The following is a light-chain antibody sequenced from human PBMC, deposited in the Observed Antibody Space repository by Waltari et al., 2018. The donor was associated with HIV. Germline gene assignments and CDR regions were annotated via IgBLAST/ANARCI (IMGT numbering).Light chain of an antibody. V-gene: IGLV1-44*01. CDR1: RSNLGRNT. Sequence: QSVLTQPPSASGTPGQRVTISCSGSRSNLGRNTVHWYQQLPGTAPNLLIYRNNQRPSGVPDRFSGSKSGTSASLAISGLQSEDEADYYCAAWDDSLNGLYVFGTGTKVTVL. J-gene: IGLJ1*01. CDR3: AAWDDSLNGLYV. CDR2: RNN.